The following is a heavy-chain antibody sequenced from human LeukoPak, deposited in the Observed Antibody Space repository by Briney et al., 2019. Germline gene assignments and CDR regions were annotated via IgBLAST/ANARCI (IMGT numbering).Heavy chain of an antibody. CDR3: ARVPRTTYNWNYDFRSQNYGMDV. CDR2: INPNSGGT. V-gene: IGHV1-2*02. D-gene: IGHD1-7*01. J-gene: IGHJ6*02. CDR1: GYTFTGYY. Sequence: ASVKVSCKASGYTFTGYYMHWVRQAPGQGLEWMGWINPNSGGTNYAQKFQGRVTMTRDTSISTAYMELSRLRSDDTAVYYCARVPRTTYNWNYDFRSQNYGMDVWGQGTTVTVSS.